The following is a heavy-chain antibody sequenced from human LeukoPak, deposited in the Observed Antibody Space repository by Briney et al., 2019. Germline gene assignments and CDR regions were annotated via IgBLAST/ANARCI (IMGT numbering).Heavy chain of an antibody. CDR2: ISLSGDNM. V-gene: IGHV3-23*01. CDR3: AKVATPNTLDAFDI. Sequence: PGGSLRLSCAASGFTFISYGMSWVRQAPGKGLEWVADISLSGDNMFYADSVKGRFTISRDNSNNTVSLQMNSLRVDDTAVYYCAKVATPNTLDAFDIWGQGTMVTDSS. J-gene: IGHJ3*02. CDR1: GFTFISYG. D-gene: IGHD1/OR15-1a*01.